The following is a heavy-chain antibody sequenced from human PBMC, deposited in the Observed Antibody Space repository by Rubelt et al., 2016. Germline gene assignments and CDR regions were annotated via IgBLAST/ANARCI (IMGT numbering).Heavy chain of an antibody. CDR3: ARAASTVTTLLDLGY. V-gene: IGHV1-46*01. D-gene: IGHD4-17*01. Sequence: QVQLVQSGAEVKKPGASVKVSCKASGYAFTSYYMHWVRQAPGQGLAWLGLSNPSGGSTSYAQRFRGRVTMTRDTSTSTVYMELSSLRSEDTAVYYCARAASTVTTLLDLGYWGQGTLVTVSS. J-gene: IGHJ4*02. CDR2: SNPSGGST. CDR1: GYAFTSYY.